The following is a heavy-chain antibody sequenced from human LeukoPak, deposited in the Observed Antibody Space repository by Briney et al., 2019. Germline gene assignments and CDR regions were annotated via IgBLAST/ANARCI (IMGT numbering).Heavy chain of an antibody. CDR1: GDTFTTYD. J-gene: IGHJ4*02. Sequence: GASVKVSCKASGDTFTTYDINWVRQATGQGLEWMGWMNPNSGNTGYAQKFQGRVTMTRNTSISTAFMELSGLRSEDTAVYFCARRNTAMVAGLDYWGQGSLVPVSS. V-gene: IGHV1-8*01. CDR2: MNPNSGNT. D-gene: IGHD5-18*01. CDR3: ARRNTAMVAGLDY.